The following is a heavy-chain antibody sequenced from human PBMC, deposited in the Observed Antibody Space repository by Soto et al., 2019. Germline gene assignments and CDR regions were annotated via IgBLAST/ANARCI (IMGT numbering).Heavy chain of an antibody. CDR1: GFTFSSYA. CDR2: ISGRGGSK. Sequence: EVQLLESGGNLVQPGGSLRLSCAASGFTFSSYAMSWVRQAPGKGREWVSAISGRGGSKYYVDSVKGRFTISRDSSKNTLYVQMNSLRAYDTAVYYCAKERYAVAGTSIAYWGQGTRVTVSS. CDR3: AKERYAVAGTSIAY. D-gene: IGHD6-19*01. J-gene: IGHJ4*02. V-gene: IGHV3-23*01.